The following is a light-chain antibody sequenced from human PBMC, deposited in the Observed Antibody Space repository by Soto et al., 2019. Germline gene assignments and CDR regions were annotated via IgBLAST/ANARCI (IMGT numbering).Light chain of an antibody. Sequence: QPVLTQPPSASASVGASVTLTCTLSSAYSGYEVDWYQQRPGKGPRFVMRVGTGGIVGSKGVGIPDRFSVLGSGLNRYLTIKNIQGDDEGDYHCGAAHRSGRQFVDVFGTGTQVPLL. CDR2: VGTGGIVG. CDR1: SAYSGYE. CDR3: GAAHRSGRQFVDV. V-gene: IGLV9-49*03. J-gene: IGLJ1*01.